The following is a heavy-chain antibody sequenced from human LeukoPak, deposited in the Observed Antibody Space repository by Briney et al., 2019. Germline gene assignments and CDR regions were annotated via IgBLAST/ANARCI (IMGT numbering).Heavy chain of an antibody. CDR2: ISWDGGSA. CDR1: GFTFDDYA. Sequence: PGGSLRLSCAASGFTFDDYAMHWVRQAPGKGLEWVSLISWDGGSAYYADSVKGRFTISRDKSKNSLYLQMNSLRAEDTAVYYCARGRPDYWGQGILVTVSS. V-gene: IGHV3-43D*04. J-gene: IGHJ4*02. CDR3: ARGRPDY.